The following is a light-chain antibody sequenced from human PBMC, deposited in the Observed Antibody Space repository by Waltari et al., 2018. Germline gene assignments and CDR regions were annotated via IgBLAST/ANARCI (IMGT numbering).Light chain of an antibody. CDR1: SSNVGSNV. V-gene: IGLV1-44*01. Sequence: QSVLTQPPSASGTPGQRVIISCSGSSSNVGSNVVNWYHQLPGTAPKLLIVHDVDPPSGVPYRFSGSRSATSASLAISGLQSDDESTYYCASWDDRLDAYVFGTGTRVTVL. CDR2: HDV. J-gene: IGLJ1*01. CDR3: ASWDDRLDAYV.